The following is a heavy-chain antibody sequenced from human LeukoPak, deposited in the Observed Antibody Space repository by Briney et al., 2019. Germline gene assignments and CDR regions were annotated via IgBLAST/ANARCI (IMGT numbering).Heavy chain of an antibody. Sequence: ASVKVSCKASGYSYTHYGIAWVRQAPGQGLEWMGWISGYNSDRNFAPKVQGRVTMTTDTSANIAYMELRSLRSEDTAVYYCATGDSSGYYPYYFDQWGQGTLVAVSS. D-gene: IGHD3-22*01. CDR1: GYSYTHYG. V-gene: IGHV1-18*01. J-gene: IGHJ4*02. CDR3: ATGDSSGYYPYYFDQ. CDR2: ISGYNSDR.